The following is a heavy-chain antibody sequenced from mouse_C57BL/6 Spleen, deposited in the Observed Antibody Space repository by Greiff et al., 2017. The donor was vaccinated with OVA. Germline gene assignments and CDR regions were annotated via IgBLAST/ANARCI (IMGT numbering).Heavy chain of an antibody. CDR1: GYTFTSYW. J-gene: IGHJ4*01. V-gene: IGHV1-72*01. CDR3: AKGDITTVVADYYAMDY. CDR2: IDPNSGGT. Sequence: QVQLKQPGAELVKPGASVKLSCKASGYTFTSYWMHWVKQRPGRGLEWIGRIDPNSGGTKYNEKFKSKATLTVDKPSSTAYMQLSSLTSEDSAVYYCAKGDITTVVADYYAMDYWGQGTSVTVSS. D-gene: IGHD1-1*01.